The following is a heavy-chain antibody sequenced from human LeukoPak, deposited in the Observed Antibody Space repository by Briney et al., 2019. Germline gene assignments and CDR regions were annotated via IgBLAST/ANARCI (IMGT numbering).Heavy chain of an antibody. V-gene: IGHV4-38-2*02. CDR3: ARYCPSTTSYKGSFDY. J-gene: IGHJ4*02. Sequence: SETLSLTCTVSGYSISSSYFWGWIRQPPGKGLEWIGSIFHGGSTYYNPSLKSRVTISVDTSKNQFSLKLSSVTAADTAVYYCARYCPSTTSYKGSFDYWGQGTLVTVSS. CDR1: GYSISSSYF. CDR2: IFHGGST. D-gene: IGHD2-2*01.